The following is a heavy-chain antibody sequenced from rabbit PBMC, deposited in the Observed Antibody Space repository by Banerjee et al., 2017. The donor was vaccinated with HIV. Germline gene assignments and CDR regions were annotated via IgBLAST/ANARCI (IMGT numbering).Heavy chain of an antibody. CDR3: AGELAGVVGWNLTL. J-gene: IGHJ3*01. V-gene: IGHV1S45*01. D-gene: IGHD4-1*01. CDR2: IDAGSGNT. CDR1: GFDLSSYYV. Sequence: QEQLEESGGGLVKPEGSLKLSCTASGFDLSSYYVMCWGRQAPGKGLERIGCIDAGSGNTVYASWAKGRFTISKTSPTPVTLQMTSLAAADTATYFCAGELAGVVGWNLTLWGQGPLVPVS.